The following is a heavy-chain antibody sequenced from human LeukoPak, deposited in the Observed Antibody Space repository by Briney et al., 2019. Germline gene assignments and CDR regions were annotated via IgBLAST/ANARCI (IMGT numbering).Heavy chain of an antibody. CDR1: GYTFTGYY. V-gene: IGHV1-2*06. CDR3: ARDLRGEYYYDI. D-gene: IGHD3-22*01. CDR2: INPNSGGT. J-gene: IGHJ4*02. Sequence: ASVKVSCKASGYTFTGYYMHWVRQAPGQGLEWMGRINPNSGGTNYAQKFQGRVTMTRDTSISTAYMELSRLRSDDTAVYYCARDLRGEYYYDIWGQGTLVTVSS.